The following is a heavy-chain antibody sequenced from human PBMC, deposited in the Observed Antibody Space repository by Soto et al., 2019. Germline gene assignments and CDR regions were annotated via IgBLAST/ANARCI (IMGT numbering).Heavy chain of an antibody. J-gene: IGHJ4*02. D-gene: IGHD3-16*01. CDR1: GFPFSNYA. CDR2: VSATAGTI. V-gene: IGHV3-23*01. Sequence: GGSLRLSCAASGFPFSNYAMSWVRQAPGKGLEWVSLVSATAGTIYYTDSVKGRFTISRDNSRNTVYLQMNSLRADDTAVYYCAKDRLAGGFDYWGQGTLVTVSS. CDR3: AKDRLAGGFDY.